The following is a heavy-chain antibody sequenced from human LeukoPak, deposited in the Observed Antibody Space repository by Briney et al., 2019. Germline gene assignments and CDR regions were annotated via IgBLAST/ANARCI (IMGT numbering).Heavy chain of an antibody. D-gene: IGHD1-26*01. CDR1: GGSISSGGYS. V-gene: IGHV4-30-2*01. CDR3: ARSWAGMYYPFYYFDY. Sequence: SETLSLTCAVSGGSISSGGYSWSWIRQPPGKGLEWIGYIYHSGSTYYNPSLKSRVTISADTSKNQFSLHLDSVTAADTAVCYCARSWAGMYYPFYYFDYWGQGTLVSVSS. CDR2: IYHSGST. J-gene: IGHJ4*02.